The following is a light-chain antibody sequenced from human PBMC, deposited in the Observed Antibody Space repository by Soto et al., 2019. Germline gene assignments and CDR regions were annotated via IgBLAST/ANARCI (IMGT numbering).Light chain of an antibody. Sequence: IVMTQSPATLSVSPGEIATLSFSAGQSVSSNLAWYQQKPGQTPRLLVYGASSRAAGIPDRFSGSGSGTDFTLTISRLEPEDFAVYYCQQHGTSPITFGQGTRLEIK. CDR3: QQHGTSPIT. CDR1: QSVSSN. J-gene: IGKJ5*01. V-gene: IGKV3-20*01. CDR2: GAS.